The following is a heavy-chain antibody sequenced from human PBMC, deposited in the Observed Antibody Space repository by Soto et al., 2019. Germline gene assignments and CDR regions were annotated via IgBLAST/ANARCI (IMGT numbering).Heavy chain of an antibody. CDR1: GFTFSSYG. Sequence: QVQLVESGGGVVQPGRSLRLSCAASGFTFSSYGMHWVRQAPGKGLEWVAVIWYDGGNKYYADSVKGRFTISRDNSKNTRYLQMNSLRAEDTAVYYCASSKQWLVHDFDYWGQGTLVTVSS. V-gene: IGHV3-33*01. CDR3: ASSKQWLVHDFDY. D-gene: IGHD6-19*01. J-gene: IGHJ4*02. CDR2: IWYDGGNK.